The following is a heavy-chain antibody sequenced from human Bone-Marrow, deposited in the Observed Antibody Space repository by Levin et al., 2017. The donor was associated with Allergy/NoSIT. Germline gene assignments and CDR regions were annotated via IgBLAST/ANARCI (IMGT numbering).Heavy chain of an antibody. D-gene: IGHD3-3*01. J-gene: IGHJ4*02. CDR1: GFTFNSYW. V-gene: IGHV3-7*01. CDR3: ARVHYDIWSGYLTPDF. Sequence: GGSLRLSCAASGFTFNSYWMTWVRQAPGKGLEWVANIKEKGSETYYVDSVKGRFTISRDHAENSLNLQMNSLRAEDTAIYYCARVHYDIWSGYLTPDFWGPGTLVAVSS. CDR2: IKEKGSET.